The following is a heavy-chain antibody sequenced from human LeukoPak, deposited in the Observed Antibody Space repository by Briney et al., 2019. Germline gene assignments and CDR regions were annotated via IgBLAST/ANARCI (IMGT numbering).Heavy chain of an antibody. CDR2: IKSKTDGGAT. V-gene: IGHV3-15*01. CDR3: TTDWSYYDSSGYPGD. Sequence: GGSLRLSCAASGFTFRNAWMSWVRQAPGKGPEWVGRIKSKTDGGATDYAAPVKGRFTISRDDSKNTLYLQMNSLKIEDTAMYYCTTDWSYYDSSGYPGDWGQGTLVTVST. CDR1: GFTFRNAW. J-gene: IGHJ4*02. D-gene: IGHD3-22*01.